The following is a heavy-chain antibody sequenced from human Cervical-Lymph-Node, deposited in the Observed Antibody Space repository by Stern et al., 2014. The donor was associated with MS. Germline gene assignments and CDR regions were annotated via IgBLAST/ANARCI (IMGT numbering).Heavy chain of an antibody. Sequence: EVQLVQSGAEVKKPGESLKVSCKASGYTFTTYWIGWVRQASGQGLEWMGIIYPRDSDARLSPSFQGQVTISVDKSITTAYLQWSSLKASDTAMYYCARRGPAAEIDFWGQGTLVTVSS. CDR3: ARRGPAAEIDF. CDR2: IYPRDSDA. V-gene: IGHV5-51*01. D-gene: IGHD6-13*01. CDR1: GYTFTTYW. J-gene: IGHJ4*02.